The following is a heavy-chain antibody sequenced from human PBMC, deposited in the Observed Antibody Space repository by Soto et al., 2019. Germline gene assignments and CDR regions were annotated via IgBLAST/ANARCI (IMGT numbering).Heavy chain of an antibody. CDR1: GGTFSSYA. CDR2: IIPIFGTA. CDR3: ARGPGIVGATRLYYYYGMDV. D-gene: IGHD1-26*01. V-gene: IGHV1-69*13. Sequence: SVKVSCKASGGTFSSYAISWVRQAPGQGLEWMGGIIPIFGTANYAQKFQGRVTITADESTSTAYMELSSLRSEDMAVYYCARGPGIVGATRLYYYYGMDVWGQGTTVTVSS. J-gene: IGHJ6*02.